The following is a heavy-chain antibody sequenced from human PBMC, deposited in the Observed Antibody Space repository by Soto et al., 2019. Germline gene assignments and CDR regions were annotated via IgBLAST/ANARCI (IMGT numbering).Heavy chain of an antibody. V-gene: IGHV4-59*01. CDR3: ERDPQYSVWFDT. J-gene: IGHJ5*02. CDR2: IYYSGST. CDR1: GGSISSYY. Sequence: PSETLSLTCTVSGGSISSYYWSWIRQPPGKGLEWIGYIYYSGSTNYNPSLKSRVTISVDTSKNQFSLKLSSVTAAETAVYYCERDPQYSVWFDTWGQGTLVTVSS. D-gene: IGHD2-15*01.